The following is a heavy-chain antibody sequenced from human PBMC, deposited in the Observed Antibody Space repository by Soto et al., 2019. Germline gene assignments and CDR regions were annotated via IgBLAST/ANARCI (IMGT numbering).Heavy chain of an antibody. Sequence: ASVKVSCKASGFTFTSSAMQWVRQARGQRLEWIGWIVVGSGNTNYAQKFQERVTITRDMSTSTAYMELRSLRSDDTAVYYCATYGDYYYYGMDVWGQGTTVTVSS. CDR1: GFTFTSSA. J-gene: IGHJ6*02. V-gene: IGHV1-58*02. D-gene: IGHD4-17*01. CDR2: IVVGSGNT. CDR3: ATYGDYYYYGMDV.